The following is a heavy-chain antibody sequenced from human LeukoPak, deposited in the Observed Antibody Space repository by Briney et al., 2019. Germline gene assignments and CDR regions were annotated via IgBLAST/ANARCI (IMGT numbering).Heavy chain of an antibody. CDR2: INRDGSWT. CDR1: GFSIGGYW. Sequence: TGGSLRLSCAGSGFSIGGYWMHWGRPDPGKGLQWVSRINRDGSWTTYTDAVRGRFAVSRDNAKNTLYLEMNSLRAEDTAVYYCARDPGIAARQFDYWAREPWSPSPQ. J-gene: IGHJ4*02. V-gene: IGHV3-74*01. D-gene: IGHD6-6*01. CDR3: ARDPGIAARQFDY.